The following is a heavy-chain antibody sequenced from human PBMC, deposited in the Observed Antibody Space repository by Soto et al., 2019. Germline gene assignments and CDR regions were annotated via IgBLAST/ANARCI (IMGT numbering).Heavy chain of an antibody. J-gene: IGHJ4*02. Sequence: SETLSLTCAVSGGSVSTAGYSWSWIRQPPGKGLEWIGYIYLSGNTYYNPSFRSRVTISVDRSKNQFSLKLNSVTAADTAVYYCAASFYDNLTGYSSFDYWGQGTLVTVSS. CDR2: IYLSGNT. D-gene: IGHD3-9*01. V-gene: IGHV4-30-2*01. CDR3: AASFYDNLTGYSSFDY. CDR1: GGSVSTAGYS.